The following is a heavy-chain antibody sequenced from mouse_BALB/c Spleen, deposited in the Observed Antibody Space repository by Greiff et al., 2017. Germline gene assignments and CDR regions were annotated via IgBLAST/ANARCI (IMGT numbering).Heavy chain of an antibody. D-gene: IGHD1-1*01. V-gene: IGHV5-9-4*01. J-gene: IGHJ4*01. CDR3: ERDGNGAMDY. CDR1: GFTFSSYA. CDR2: ISSGGSYT. Sequence: DVMLVESGGGLVKPGGSLKLSCAASGFTFSSYAMSWVRQSPEKRLEWVAEISSGGSYTYYPDTVTGRFTISRDNAKNTLYLEMSSLRSEDTAMYYCERDGNGAMDYWGQGTSVTVSS.